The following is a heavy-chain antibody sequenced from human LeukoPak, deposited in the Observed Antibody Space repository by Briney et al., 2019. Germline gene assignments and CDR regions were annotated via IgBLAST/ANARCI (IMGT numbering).Heavy chain of an antibody. V-gene: IGHV3-23*01. CDR2: ISGNGGRT. Sequence: GGSLRLSCAASGFTFSSYAMSWVRQAPGQGLEWVAAISGNGGRTYYRDSVKGRFTISRDNPKNTLHLLMNSLSAEDTALSYCAKEQTSSGYFDYWGQGTLVTVSS. CDR1: GFTFSSYA. D-gene: IGHD3-10*01. CDR3: AKEQTSSGYFDY. J-gene: IGHJ4*02.